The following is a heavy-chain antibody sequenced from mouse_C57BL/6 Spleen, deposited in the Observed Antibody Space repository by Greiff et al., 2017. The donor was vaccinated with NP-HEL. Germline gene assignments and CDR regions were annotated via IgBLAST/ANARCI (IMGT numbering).Heavy chain of an antibody. D-gene: IGHD1-1*01. CDR1: GYAFTNYL. Sequence: VHLVESGAELVRPGTSVKVSCKASGYAFTNYLIEWVKQRPGQGLEWIGVINPGSGGTNYNEKFKGKATLTADKSSSTAYMQLSSLTSEDSAVYFCARSGDGFILRAGYWGQGTLVTVSA. J-gene: IGHJ3*01. CDR2: INPGSGGT. V-gene: IGHV1-54*01. CDR3: ARSGDGFILRAGY.